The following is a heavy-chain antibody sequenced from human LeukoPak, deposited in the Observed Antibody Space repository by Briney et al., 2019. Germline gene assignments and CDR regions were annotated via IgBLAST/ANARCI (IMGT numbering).Heavy chain of an antibody. V-gene: IGHV4-34*01. CDR2: INHSGST. CDR1: GGSFSGYY. D-gene: IGHD1-1*01. CDR3: ASHTSGVLDY. Sequence: SETLSLTCAVYGGSFSGYYWSWIRQPPGKGLEWIGEINHSGSTNYNPSLKSRVTISVDTSKNQFSLKLSSVTAADTAVYYCASHTSGVLDYWGQGTLVTVSS. J-gene: IGHJ4*02.